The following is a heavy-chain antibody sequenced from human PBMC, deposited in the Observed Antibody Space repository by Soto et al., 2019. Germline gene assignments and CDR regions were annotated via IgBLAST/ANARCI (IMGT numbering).Heavy chain of an antibody. CDR3: TTVRVLEWFYYYYYGMDV. D-gene: IGHD3-3*01. Sequence: GGSLRLSCAASGFTFSNAWMNWVRQAPGKGLEWVGRIKSKTDGGTTDYAAPVKGRFTISRDDSKNTLYLQMNSLKTEDTAVYYCTTVRVLEWFYYYYYGMDVWGQGTTVTVSS. CDR1: GFTFSNAW. CDR2: IKSKTDGGTT. J-gene: IGHJ6*02. V-gene: IGHV3-15*07.